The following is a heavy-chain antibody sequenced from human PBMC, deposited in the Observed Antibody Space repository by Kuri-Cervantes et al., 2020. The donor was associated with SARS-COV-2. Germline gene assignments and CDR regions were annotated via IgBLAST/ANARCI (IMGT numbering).Heavy chain of an antibody. V-gene: IGHV3-23*01. CDR1: GFTFSSYA. Sequence: TLPLTCAASGFTFSSYAMSWVRQAPGKGLEWVSAISGSGGSTYYADSVNGRFNISRDNSKNTLYLQMNSLRAEDTAVYYCAPSTGDNGYWGQGTLVTVSS. CDR3: APSTGDNGY. CDR2: ISGSGGST. D-gene: IGHD7-27*01. J-gene: IGHJ4*02.